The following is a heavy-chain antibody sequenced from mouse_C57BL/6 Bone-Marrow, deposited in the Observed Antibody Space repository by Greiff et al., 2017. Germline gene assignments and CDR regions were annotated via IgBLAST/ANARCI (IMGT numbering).Heavy chain of an antibody. D-gene: IGHD2-3*01. CDR1: GFNIKDYY. CDR2: IDPEDGDT. V-gene: IGHV14-1*01. CDR3: RWLLYAMDY. Sequence: EVQLQESGAELVRPGASVKLSCTASGFNIKDYYMHWVKQRPEQGLEWIGRIDPEDGDTAYAPKFQGKATMTADTSSNTAYLQRSSLTSEDTAVYYCRWLLYAMDYWGQGTSVTVSS. J-gene: IGHJ4*01.